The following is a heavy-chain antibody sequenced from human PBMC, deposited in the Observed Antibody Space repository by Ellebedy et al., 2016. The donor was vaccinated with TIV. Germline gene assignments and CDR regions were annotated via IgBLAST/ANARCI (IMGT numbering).Heavy chain of an antibody. J-gene: IGHJ4*02. CDR1: GGSISSGGYY. CDR2: IYYSGST. CDR3: ARAPGYNNDY. Sequence: LRLXCTVSGGSISSGGYYWSWIRQPPGKGLEWIGYIYYSGSTYYNPSLKSRVTISVDTSKNQFSLKLSSVTAADTAVYYCARAPGYNNDYWGQGTLVTVSS. D-gene: IGHD5-24*01. V-gene: IGHV4-30-4*01.